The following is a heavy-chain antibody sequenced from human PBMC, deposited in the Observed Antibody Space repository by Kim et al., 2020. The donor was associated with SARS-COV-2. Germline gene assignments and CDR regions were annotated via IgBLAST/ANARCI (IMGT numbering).Heavy chain of an antibody. V-gene: IGHV3-30*18. CDR1: GFTFSSYG. D-gene: IGHD7-27*01. J-gene: IGHJ2*01. CDR2: ISYDGSNK. CDR3: AKSGEWVWYLDL. Sequence: GGSLRLSCAASGFTFSSYGMHWVRQAPGKGLEWVAVISYDGSNKYYADSVKGRFTISRDNSKNTLYLQMNSLRAADTAVYYCAKSGEWVWYLDLWGRGT.